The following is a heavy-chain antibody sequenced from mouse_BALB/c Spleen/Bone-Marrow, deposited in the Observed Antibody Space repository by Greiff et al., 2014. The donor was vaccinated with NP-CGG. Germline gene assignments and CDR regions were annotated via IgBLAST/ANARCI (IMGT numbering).Heavy chain of an antibody. CDR1: GYTFTSSW. Sequence: VQLQESGSVLVRPGASVKLSCKASGYTFTSSWMHWAKQRPGQGLEWIGEIHPNSGNTNYNEKFKGKATLTIDTSSSTAYVDLSSLTSEDSAVHYCARGGFDYWGQGTTLTVSS. J-gene: IGHJ2*01. CDR2: IHPNSGNT. CDR3: ARGGFDY. V-gene: IGHV1S130*01.